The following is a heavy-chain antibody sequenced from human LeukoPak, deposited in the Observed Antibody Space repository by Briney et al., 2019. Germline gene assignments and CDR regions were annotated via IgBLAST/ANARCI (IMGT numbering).Heavy chain of an antibody. CDR2: INPSGGST. D-gene: IGHD1-26*01. CDR3: ARSSGVGATNDWAFDI. V-gene: IGHV1-46*01. Sequence: ASVKVSCKASGYTFTSYYMHWVRQAPGQGLEWMGIINPSGGSTSYAQKFQGRVTMTRDMSTGTVYMELSSLRSEDTAVYYCARSSGVGATNDWAFDIWGQGTMVTVSS. J-gene: IGHJ3*02. CDR1: GYTFTSYY.